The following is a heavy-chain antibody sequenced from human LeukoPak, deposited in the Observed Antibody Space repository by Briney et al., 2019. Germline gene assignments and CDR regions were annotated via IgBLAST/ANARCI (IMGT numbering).Heavy chain of an antibody. CDR1: GFTFSSYS. CDR3: ARDGWFGDYNWFDP. CDR2: ISSASNTI. Sequence: GGSLRLSCAVSGFTFSSYSMNWVRQAPGKGLEWVSYISSASNTIYYADSVKGRFTISRDNAKNSLYLQMNSLRAEDTAMYYCARDGWFGDYNWFDPWGQGTLVTVSS. V-gene: IGHV3-48*01. D-gene: IGHD3-10*01. J-gene: IGHJ5*02.